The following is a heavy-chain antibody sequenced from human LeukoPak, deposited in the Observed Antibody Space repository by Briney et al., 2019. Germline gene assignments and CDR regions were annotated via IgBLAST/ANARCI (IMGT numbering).Heavy chain of an antibody. J-gene: IGHJ4*02. V-gene: IGHV3-30-3*01. Sequence: GGSLRLSCAASGFTFSSYAMHWVRQALGKGLEWVAVISYDGSNKYYADSVKGRFTISRDNSKNTLYLQMNSLRAEDTAVYYCARDQGYDFWSGYYTPLDYWGQGTLVAVSS. D-gene: IGHD3-3*01. CDR3: ARDQGYDFWSGYYTPLDY. CDR1: GFTFSSYA. CDR2: ISYDGSNK.